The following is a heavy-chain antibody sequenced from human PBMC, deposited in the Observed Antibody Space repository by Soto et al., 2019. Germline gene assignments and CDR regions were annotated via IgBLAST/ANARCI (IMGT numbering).Heavy chain of an antibody. CDR3: ATAENWAPGGRI. J-gene: IGHJ3*02. Sequence: PXXSLRLSCAASSFSFNNYWMSWVRQAPGXGLEWVDKIXEDGSXKYYVEYVKGRXTISRENAXXSLYLQMNSLRDEDTDVYYCATAENWAPGGRIWGKGTMVTVSS. CDR2: IXEDGSXK. D-gene: IGHD7-27*01. CDR1: SFSFNNYW. V-gene: IGHV3-7*01.